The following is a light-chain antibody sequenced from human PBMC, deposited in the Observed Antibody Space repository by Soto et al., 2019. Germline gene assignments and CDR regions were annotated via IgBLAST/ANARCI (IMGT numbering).Light chain of an antibody. Sequence: DIQMTQSPSSLSASIGDRFTITCHSSQNITNNLSWYQQKPGNAPNLLIYHASKLAKGVTSRFSGSGSGTDFSFIITSLQREDLATYYCQQYYGLPPLTFGQGTRLEIK. CDR2: HAS. CDR3: QQYYGLPPLT. J-gene: IGKJ5*01. V-gene: IGKV1-33*01. CDR1: QNITNN.